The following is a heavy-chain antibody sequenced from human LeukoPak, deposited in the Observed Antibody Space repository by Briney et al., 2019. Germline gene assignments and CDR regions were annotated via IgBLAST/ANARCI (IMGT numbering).Heavy chain of an antibody. CDR3: ARDRGYCSSTSCSYDAFDI. V-gene: IGHV4-34*01. J-gene: IGHJ3*02. Sequence: SETLSLTCAVYGGSFSGYYWSWIRQPPGKGLEWIGEINHRGSTNYNPSLKSRVTISVDTSKNQFSLKLSSVTAADTAVYYCARDRGYCSSTSCSYDAFDIWGQGTMVTVSS. CDR2: INHRGST. CDR1: GGSFSGYY. D-gene: IGHD2-2*01.